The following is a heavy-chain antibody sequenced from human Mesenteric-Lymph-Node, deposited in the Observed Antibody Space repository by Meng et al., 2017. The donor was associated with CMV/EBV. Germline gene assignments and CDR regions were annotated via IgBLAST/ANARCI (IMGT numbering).Heavy chain of an antibody. D-gene: IGHD3-3*01. J-gene: IGHJ6*02. CDR1: GYTFTSYG. CDR2: IIPIFGTA. Sequence: SVKVSCKASGYTFTSYGISWVRQAPGQGLEWMGGIIPIFGTANYAQKFQGRVTITTDESTSTAYMELSSLRSEDTAVYYCARDNSAWSGYYTLGYYYGMDVWGQGTTVTVSS. V-gene: IGHV1-69*05. CDR3: ARDNSAWSGYYTLGYYYGMDV.